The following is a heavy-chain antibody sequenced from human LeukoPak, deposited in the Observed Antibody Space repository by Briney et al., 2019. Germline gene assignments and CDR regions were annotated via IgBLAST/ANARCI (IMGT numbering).Heavy chain of an antibody. D-gene: IGHD1-26*01. CDR1: GGSISSYY. V-gene: IGHV4-59*01. CDR3: ARDVSPYSGSYKNWFDP. Sequence: PSETLSLTCTVSGGSISSYYWSWIRQPPGKGLEWIGYIYYGGSTNYNPSLKSRVTISVDTSKNQFSLKLSSVTAADTAVYYCARDVSPYSGSYKNWFDPWGQGTLVTVSS. J-gene: IGHJ5*02. CDR2: IYYGGST.